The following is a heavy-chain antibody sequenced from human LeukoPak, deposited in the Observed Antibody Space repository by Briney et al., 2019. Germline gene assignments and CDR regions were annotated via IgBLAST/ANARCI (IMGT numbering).Heavy chain of an antibody. J-gene: IGHJ5*02. V-gene: IGHV3-23*01. D-gene: IGHD5-18*01. CDR2: ISGGGGST. CDR3: ASLNSYGIPFDP. Sequence: GGSLRLSCAASGFTFSSYAMSWVRQAPGKGLEWVSAISGGGGSTYYADSVKGRFTISRDNSKNTLYLQMNSLRAEDTAVYYCASLNSYGIPFDPWGQGTLVTVSS. CDR1: GFTFSSYA.